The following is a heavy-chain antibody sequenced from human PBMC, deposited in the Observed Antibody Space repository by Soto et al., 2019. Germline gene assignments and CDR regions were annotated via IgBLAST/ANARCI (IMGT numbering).Heavy chain of an antibody. V-gene: IGHV3-23*01. J-gene: IGHJ4*02. CDR1: GFTFSSYA. D-gene: IGHD3-3*01. CDR2: VSGGGDGT. Sequence: EVQLLESGGGVVQPGGSLRLSCAASGFTFSSYAMNWVRQAPGKGLEWVSSVSGGGDGTYYADSVKGRFTISRDNSKNTLYLQMNSLRAQDTAVYFCTKGPIFGVVTHYFDSWGQGTLVTVSS. CDR3: TKGPIFGVVTHYFDS.